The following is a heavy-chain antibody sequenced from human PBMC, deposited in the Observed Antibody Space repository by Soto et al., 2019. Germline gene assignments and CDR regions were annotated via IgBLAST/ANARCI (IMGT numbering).Heavy chain of an antibody. CDR3: ARVPERDNHDHYFDY. J-gene: IGHJ4*02. D-gene: IGHD1-1*01. V-gene: IGHV4-30-4*01. CDR2: IYYSGST. Sequence: SETLSLTCTVSGGSISSGDYYWSWIRQPPGKGLEWIVYIYYSGSTYYNPTLKSRVTISVDTSKNQFSLKLSSVTAADTAVYYCARVPERDNHDHYFDYWGQGTLVTVSS. CDR1: GGSISSGDYY.